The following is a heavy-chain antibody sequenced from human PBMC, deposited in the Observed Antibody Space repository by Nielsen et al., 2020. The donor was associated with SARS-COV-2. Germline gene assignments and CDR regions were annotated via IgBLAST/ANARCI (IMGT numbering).Heavy chain of an antibody. J-gene: IGHJ6*03. D-gene: IGHD6-13*01. V-gene: IGHV1-2*06. CDR3: ARVAAAGTYYYYYYMDV. CDR1: GYTFTGYY. Sequence: ASVKVSCKASGYTFTGYYMHWVRQAPGQGLEWMGRINPNSGGTNYAQKFQGRVTMTRDTSISTAYMELSRLRSDDTAVYYCARVAAAGTYYYYYYMDVWGKGTTVTV. CDR2: INPNSGGT.